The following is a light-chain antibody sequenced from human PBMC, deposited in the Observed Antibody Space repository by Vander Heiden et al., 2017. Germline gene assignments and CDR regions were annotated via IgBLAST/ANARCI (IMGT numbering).Light chain of an antibody. J-gene: IGKJ4*01. V-gene: IGKV3-11*01. CDR2: DAS. CDR3: QQRSNCLHA. Sequence: DIVLTHSPATLSLSPGERATLSCRASQSVSSYLAWYQQKPGQAPRLLIYDASNRAPGIPARFSGSGSGTDFTLTISSLEPEDFAVYYCQQRSNCLHAFGAGTKVEIK. CDR1: QSVSSY.